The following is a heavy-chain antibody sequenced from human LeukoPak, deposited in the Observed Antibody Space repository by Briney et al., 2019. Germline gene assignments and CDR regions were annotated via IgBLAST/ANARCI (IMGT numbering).Heavy chain of an antibody. Sequence: PGGSLRLSCAASGFTFSSYWMHWVRQAPGKGLEWVAVISYDGSNKYYADSVKGRFTISRDNAKNSLYLQMNSLRAEDTAVYYCAGGGYYDFWSGYYDAFDIWGQGTMVTVSS. V-gene: IGHV3-30*03. J-gene: IGHJ3*02. CDR3: AGGGYYDFWSGYYDAFDI. CDR1: GFTFSSYW. CDR2: ISYDGSNK. D-gene: IGHD3-3*01.